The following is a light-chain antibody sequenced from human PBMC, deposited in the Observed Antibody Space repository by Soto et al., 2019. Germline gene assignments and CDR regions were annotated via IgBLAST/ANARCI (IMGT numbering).Light chain of an antibody. J-gene: IGKJ2*01. CDR1: ESVTSTY. CDR3: QLFGSSPRYT. CDR2: GAS. V-gene: IGKV3-20*01. Sequence: EIVLAKSPGTLSLSPGERATLSCRTSESVTSTYLAWYQQKPGQPHRLLIYGASSRATGIPDRFSGSGSGTDFTLTISSLDPEYFAVYYCQLFGSSPRYTFGQWTKLEIK.